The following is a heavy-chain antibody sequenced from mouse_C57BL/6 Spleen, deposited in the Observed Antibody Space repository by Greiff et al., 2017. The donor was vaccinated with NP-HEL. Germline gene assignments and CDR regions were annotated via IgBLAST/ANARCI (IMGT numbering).Heavy chain of an antibody. J-gene: IGHJ4*01. CDR2: ISDGGSYT. CDR1: GFTFSSYA. D-gene: IGHD2-2*01. V-gene: IGHV5-4*01. Sequence: EVQVVESGGGLVKPGGSLKLSCAASGFTFSSYAMSWVRQTPEKRLEWVATISDGGSYTYYPDNVKGRFTISRNNAKNNLYLQMSQLKSEDTAMYYCARGPRHYGYDTLSYYYAMDYWGQGTSVTVSS. CDR3: ARGPRHYGYDTLSYYYAMDY.